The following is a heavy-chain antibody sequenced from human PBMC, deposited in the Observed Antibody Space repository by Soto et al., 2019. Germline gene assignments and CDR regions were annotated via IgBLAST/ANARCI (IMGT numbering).Heavy chain of an antibody. D-gene: IGHD1-1*01. CDR1: GDSVSSNSAG. Sequence: QVQLQQSSPGLVKPSQALSLTCDISGDSVSSNSAGWNWIRQTPSTGLEWLGRTYDKSKWYYTYAASVKSRITVSPDTSKNQFSVQLTSVTPEETAVYYCARGSWDDVSGHYYLDVWDKGTTVTVSS. J-gene: IGHJ6*03. CDR2: TYDKSKWYY. V-gene: IGHV6-1*01. CDR3: ARGSWDDVSGHYYLDV.